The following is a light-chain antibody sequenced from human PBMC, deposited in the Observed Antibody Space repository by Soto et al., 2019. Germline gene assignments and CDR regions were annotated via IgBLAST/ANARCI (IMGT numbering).Light chain of an antibody. Sequence: IQLTQSPSSLSASVGDRVTITCRASQGLSSYLAWYQQKPGKAPKLLIYAASTLHSGVPSRFSGSESVTDFTLTISSLQPEDFGTYYCQQVNNYPLTFGGGTKVEIK. J-gene: IGKJ4*01. CDR3: QQVNNYPLT. CDR1: QGLSSY. CDR2: AAS. V-gene: IGKV1-9*01.